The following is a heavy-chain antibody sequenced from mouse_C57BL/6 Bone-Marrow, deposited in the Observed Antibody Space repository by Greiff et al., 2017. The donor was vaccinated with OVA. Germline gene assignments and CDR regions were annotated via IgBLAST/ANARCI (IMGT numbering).Heavy chain of an antibody. J-gene: IGHJ4*01. D-gene: IGHD1-1*01. V-gene: IGHV1-80*01. CDR1: GYAFSSYW. CDR2: IYPGDGDT. Sequence: QVQLQQSGAELVKPGASVKISCKASGYAFSSYWMNWVKQRPGKGLEWIGQIYPGDGDTNYNGKFKGKATLTADRSSSTAYMQRSSLTSEDSAVYFCSRRVDYGSSYQYYYAMDYWGQGTSVTVSS. CDR3: SRRVDYGSSYQYYYAMDY.